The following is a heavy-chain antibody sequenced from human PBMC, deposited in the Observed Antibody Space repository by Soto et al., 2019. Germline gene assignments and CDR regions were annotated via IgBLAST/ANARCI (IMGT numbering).Heavy chain of an antibody. CDR1: GFTFSSYA. CDR3: AKDRGGGITIFGVVTPSYGMDV. D-gene: IGHD3-3*01. V-gene: IGHV3-23*01. Sequence: EVQLLESGGGLVQPGGSLRLSCAASGFTFSSYAMNWVRQAPGKGLEWVSAISGSGGSTYYADSVKGRFTISRDNSKNTLYLQMNSLRAEDTAVYYCAKDRGGGITIFGVVTPSYGMDVWGQGTTVTVSS. J-gene: IGHJ6*02. CDR2: ISGSGGST.